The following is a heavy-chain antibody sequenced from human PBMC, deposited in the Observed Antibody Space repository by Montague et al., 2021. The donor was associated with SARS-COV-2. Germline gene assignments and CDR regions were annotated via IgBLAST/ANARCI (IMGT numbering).Heavy chain of an antibody. D-gene: IGHD2-2*01. J-gene: IGHJ4*02. Sequence: SLRLSCAASGFSFSGYRMNWVRQAPGKGLEWVSSISRSDAHIFYADSVKGRFTISRDNAQNSLSLQMNSLRAEDTAVYYCVRDSTRRTYPPFDFWGLGTLVIVSS. CDR2: ISRSDAHI. V-gene: IGHV3-21*06. CDR3: VRDSTRRTYPPFDF. CDR1: GFSFSGYR.